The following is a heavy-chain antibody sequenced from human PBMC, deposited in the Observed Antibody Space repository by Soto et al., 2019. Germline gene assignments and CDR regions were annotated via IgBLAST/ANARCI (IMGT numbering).Heavy chain of an antibody. J-gene: IGHJ5*02. CDR3: ARDAAPIRKYNWFDP. V-gene: IGHV3-21*01. CDR1: GFTFSSYS. D-gene: IGHD6-25*01. Sequence: EVQLVESGGGLVKPGGSLRLSYAASGFTFSSYSMNWVRQAPGKGLEWVSSISSSSSYIYYADSVKGRFTISRDNAKNSLYLQMNSLRAEDTAVYYCARDAAPIRKYNWFDPWGQGTLVTVSS. CDR2: ISSSSSYI.